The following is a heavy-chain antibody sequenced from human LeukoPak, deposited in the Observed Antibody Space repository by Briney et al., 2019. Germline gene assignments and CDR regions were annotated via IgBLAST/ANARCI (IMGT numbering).Heavy chain of an antibody. V-gene: IGHV3-11*01. CDR1: GFTFSDYY. J-gene: IGHJ4*02. D-gene: IGHD6-6*01. CDR2: ISSSGSTI. CDR3: ARDKGTPGQLVGYGPLLAFDY. Sequence: PGGSLRLSCAASGFTFSDYYMSWIRQAPGKGLEWVSYISSSGSTIYYADSVKGRFTISRDNAKNSLYLQMNSLRAEDMAVYYCARDKGTPGQLVGYGPLLAFDYWGQGTLVTVSS.